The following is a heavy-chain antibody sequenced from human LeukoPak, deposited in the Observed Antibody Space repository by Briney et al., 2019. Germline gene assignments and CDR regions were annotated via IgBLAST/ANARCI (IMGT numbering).Heavy chain of an antibody. V-gene: IGHV1-69*01. CDR1: GGTFSSYA. CDR3: ARIGQISHYCSSTSCYRGAFDI. J-gene: IGHJ3*02. CDR2: IIPIFGTA. Sequence: ASVKVPCKASGGTFSSYAISWVRQAPGQGLEWMGGIIPIFGTANYAQKFQGRVTITADESTSTAYMELSSLRSEDTAVYYCARIGQISHYCSSTSCYRGAFDIWGQGTMVTVSS. D-gene: IGHD2-2*01.